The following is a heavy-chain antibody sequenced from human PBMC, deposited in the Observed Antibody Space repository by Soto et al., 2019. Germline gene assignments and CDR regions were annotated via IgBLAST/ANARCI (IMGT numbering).Heavy chain of an antibody. CDR1: GFTFSSYG. D-gene: IGHD2-21*02. Sequence: QVQLVESGGGVVQPGRSLRLSCAASGFTFSSYGMHWVRQAPGKGLEWVAVISYDGSNKYYADSVKGRFTISRDNSKNTLYLQMNSLRAEETGVYYCAKEAFVVVTAPDFDYWGQGTLVTVSS. V-gene: IGHV3-30*18. J-gene: IGHJ4*02. CDR2: ISYDGSNK. CDR3: AKEAFVVVTAPDFDY.